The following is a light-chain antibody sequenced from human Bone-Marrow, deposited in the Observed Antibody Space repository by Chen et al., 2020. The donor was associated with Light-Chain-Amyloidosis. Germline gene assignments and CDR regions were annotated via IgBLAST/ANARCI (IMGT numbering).Light chain of an antibody. V-gene: IGLV3-21*02. J-gene: IGLJ3*02. CDR1: NIGSTS. Sequence: SYVLTQPSSVSVAPGQTGTIACGGNNIGSTSVHWYQQTPGQAPLLIVYDDSERPSGIPERLSGSNSGNTATLTISRVEAGDEADYYCQVWDRSSDRPVFGGGTKLTVL. CDR2: DDS. CDR3: QVWDRSSDRPV.